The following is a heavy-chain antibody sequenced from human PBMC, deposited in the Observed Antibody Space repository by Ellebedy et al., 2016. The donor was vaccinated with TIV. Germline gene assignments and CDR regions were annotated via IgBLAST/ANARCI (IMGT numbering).Heavy chain of an antibody. Sequence: GGSLRLSCAASGFTFSNAWMNRVRQAPGKGLEWVGRIKSKTGGGAADYAAPVKGRFTISRDDSKNTLYLQMNSLKTEDTAVYFCTTVYRYNYDSVWGQGTLVTVSS. CDR2: IKSKTGGGAA. CDR1: GFTFSNAW. D-gene: IGHD5-18*01. J-gene: IGHJ4*02. CDR3: TTVYRYNYDSV. V-gene: IGHV3-15*01.